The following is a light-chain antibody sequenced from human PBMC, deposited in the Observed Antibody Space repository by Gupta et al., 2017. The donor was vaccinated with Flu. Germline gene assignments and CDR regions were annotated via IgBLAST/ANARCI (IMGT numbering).Light chain of an antibody. CDR2: QVS. J-gene: IGKJ1*01. CDR1: QGLLYSEGNTY. Sequence: TLGQPAAISCRSSQGLLYSEGNTYLHWFQQGTGQSPRRRMYQVSYRDSGVPDRFSGSGSGTAFTLKISRVETEDVGIYLCRQGAHGPWALGPGTTVELQ. CDR3: RQGAHGPWA. V-gene: IGKV2-30*01.